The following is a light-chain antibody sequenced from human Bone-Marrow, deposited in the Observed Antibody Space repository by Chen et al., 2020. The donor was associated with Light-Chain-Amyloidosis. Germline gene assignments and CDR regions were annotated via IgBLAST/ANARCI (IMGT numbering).Light chain of an antibody. J-gene: IGKJ2*01. CDR2: GAS. Sequence: DIVLTQSPGTLSLSPGERATLSCRASQSVSNNYLAWSQQKPGQAPRRLIYGASNRATGIPDRFSGSGYGTDFTLTIRRLEPGDLAVYYCQQYGTTPQTFRQGTKLGIK. CDR3: QQYGTTPQT. V-gene: IGKV3-20*01. CDR1: QSVSNNY.